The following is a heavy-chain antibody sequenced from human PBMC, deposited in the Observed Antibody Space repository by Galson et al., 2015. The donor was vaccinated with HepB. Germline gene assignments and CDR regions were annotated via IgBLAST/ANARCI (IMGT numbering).Heavy chain of an antibody. CDR1: GFTFSSYA. CDR3: ARVGSTFSIYYGMDV. CDR2: ISYDGSNK. J-gene: IGHJ6*02. V-gene: IGHV3-30*04. Sequence: SLRLSCAASGFTFSSYAMHWVRQAPGKGLEWVAVISYDGSNKYYADYVKGRFTISRDNSKNTLYLQMNSLRAEDTAVYYCARVGSTFSIYYGMDVWGQGTTVTVSS. D-gene: IGHD3-10*01.